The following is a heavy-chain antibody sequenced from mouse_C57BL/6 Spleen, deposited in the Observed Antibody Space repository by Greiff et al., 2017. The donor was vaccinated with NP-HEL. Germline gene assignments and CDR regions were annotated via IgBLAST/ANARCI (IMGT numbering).Heavy chain of an antibody. CDR1: GYTFTEYT. J-gene: IGHJ2*01. CDR2: FYPGSGSI. Sequence: VQLQQSGAELVKPGASVKLSCKASGYTFTEYTIHWVKQRSGQGLEWIGWFYPGSGSIKYNEKFKDKATLTADKSSSTVYMELSRLTSEDSAVYFCARHEDRLRRRGGYYFDYWGQGTTLTVSS. V-gene: IGHV1-62-2*01. CDR3: ARHEDRLRRRGGYYFDY. D-gene: IGHD3-2*02.